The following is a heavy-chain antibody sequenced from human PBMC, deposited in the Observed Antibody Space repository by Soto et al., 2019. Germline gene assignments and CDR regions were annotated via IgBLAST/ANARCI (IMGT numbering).Heavy chain of an antibody. J-gene: IGHJ6*02. CDR3: AREEWDTVRYDYYYGMDV. Sequence: GGSLRLSCAASGFTFSSYWMSWVRQAPGKGLEWVANIKQDGSEKYYVDSVKGRFTISRDNAKNSLYLQMNSLRAEDTAVYYCAREEWDTVRYDYYYGMDVWGQGTTVTVSS. CDR2: IKQDGSEK. V-gene: IGHV3-7*05. D-gene: IGHD4-4*01. CDR1: GFTFSSYW.